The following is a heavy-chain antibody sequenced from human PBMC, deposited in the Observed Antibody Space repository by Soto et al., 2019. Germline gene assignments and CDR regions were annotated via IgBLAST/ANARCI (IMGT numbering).Heavy chain of an antibody. CDR2: IYYSGST. D-gene: IGHD1-26*01. Sequence: QVQLQESGPGLVKPSETLSLTCTVSGGSISSYYWSWIRQPPGKGLEWIGYIYYSGSTNYNPSLKRRVTISVDTSKNQFSLKLSSVTAADTAVYYCAREGESGSYYLQAFDIGGQGTMVTVSS. J-gene: IGHJ3*02. CDR1: GGSISSYY. CDR3: AREGESGSYYLQAFDI. V-gene: IGHV4-59*01.